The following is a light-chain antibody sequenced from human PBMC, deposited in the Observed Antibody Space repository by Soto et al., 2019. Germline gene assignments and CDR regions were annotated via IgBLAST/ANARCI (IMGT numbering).Light chain of an antibody. CDR1: RYNIGKDY. CDR2: DDF. J-gene: IGLJ2*01. Sequence: QSVLTQPPSVSAAPGQKATTSGPGGRYNIGKDYVSWYQQLPGTAPKLLIFDDFKRPSEIPDRFSGSKSGTSATLGITGLQTGDEADYYCGVWDSSLSVVVFGGGTKLTVL. CDR3: GVWDSSLSVVV. V-gene: IGLV1-51*01.